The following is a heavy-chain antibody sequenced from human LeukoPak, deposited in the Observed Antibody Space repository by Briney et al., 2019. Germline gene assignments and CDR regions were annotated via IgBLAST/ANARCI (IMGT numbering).Heavy chain of an antibody. CDR2: ISASSSTI. D-gene: IGHD3-3*01. J-gene: IGHJ4*02. CDR1: GFTFSDYA. CDR3: ARGGITIFGGIIYQDY. Sequence: GGSLRLSCAGSGFTFSDYAMNWVRQAPGKGLEWISYISASSSTIYYGDSLEGRFSISGDNAKNSVYLQMNSLRAEDTAFYYCARGGITIFGGIIYQDYWGQGTLVTVSS. V-gene: IGHV3-48*04.